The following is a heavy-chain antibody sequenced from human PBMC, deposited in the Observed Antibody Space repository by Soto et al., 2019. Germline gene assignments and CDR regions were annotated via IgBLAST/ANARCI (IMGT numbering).Heavy chain of an antibody. V-gene: IGHV6-1*01. CDR2: TYYRSKWYN. J-gene: IGHJ5*02. D-gene: IGHD3-22*01. CDR3: ARELPQGYYYDSSGYRNWFDP. Sequence: PSQTLSLTCAISGDSVSSNSAAWNWIRQSPSRGLEWLGRTYYRSKWYNDYAVSVKSRITINPDTSKNQFSLQLNSVTPEDTAVYYFARELPQGYYYDSSGYRNWFDPWGQGTLVTVSS. CDR1: GDSVSSNSAA.